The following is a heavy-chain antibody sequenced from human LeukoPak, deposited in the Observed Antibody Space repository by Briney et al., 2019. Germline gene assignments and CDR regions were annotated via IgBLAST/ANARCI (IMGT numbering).Heavy chain of an antibody. D-gene: IGHD3-10*01. Sequence: GGSLRLSCAASGFTFSSYWMSWVRQAPTKGLEWVANIKQDGSETYYVDSVKGRFTISRDNAKNSLYLQMNSLRAEDTAVYYCAKDRGELTENWGQGTLVTVSS. CDR3: AKDRGELTEN. CDR1: GFTFSSYW. J-gene: IGHJ4*02. V-gene: IGHV3-7*03. CDR2: IKQDGSET.